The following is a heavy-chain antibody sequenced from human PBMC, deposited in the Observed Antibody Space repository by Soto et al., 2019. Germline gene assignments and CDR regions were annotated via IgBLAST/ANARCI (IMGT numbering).Heavy chain of an antibody. Sequence: ASVKVSCKASGYSFTIYGITWVRQAPGQGLEWMGWISTYDGNTNYAQNFQGRVSMARDTSTSTAYMELRSLRSDDTAMYYCARDRGRSCIGGICPFDYWGQGTLVTVSS. CDR2: ISTYDGNT. D-gene: IGHD2-15*01. CDR3: ARDRGRSCIGGICPFDY. J-gene: IGHJ4*02. CDR1: GYSFTIYG. V-gene: IGHV1-18*01.